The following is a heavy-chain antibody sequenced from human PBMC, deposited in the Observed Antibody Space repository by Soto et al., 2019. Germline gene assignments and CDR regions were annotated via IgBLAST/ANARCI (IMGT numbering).Heavy chain of an antibody. D-gene: IGHD3-3*01. J-gene: IGHJ4*02. Sequence: QVQLVESGGGVVQPGRSLRLSCAASGFTFSSYAMHWVRQAPGKGLEWVAVISYDGSNKYYADSVKGRFTISRDNSKNTLDLQMNILRAEDTAVYYCASLGGDPYYDFWSGHDYWGQGTLVTVSS. CDR2: ISYDGSNK. CDR1: GFTFSSYA. CDR3: ASLGGDPYYDFWSGHDY. V-gene: IGHV3-30-3*01.